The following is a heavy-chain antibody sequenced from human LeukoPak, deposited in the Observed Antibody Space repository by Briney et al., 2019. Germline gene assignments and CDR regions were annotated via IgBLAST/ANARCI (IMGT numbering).Heavy chain of an antibody. CDR1: GYTFINYD. CDR2: MNPNSGNT. CDR3: ARGYWSGYSYNWFDP. D-gene: IGHD3-3*01. Sequence: ASVKVSCKASGYTFINYDINWVRQTTGQGLEWMGWMNPNSGNTGYAQKFRGRVTMTRTTSMSTAYMELNSLRSEDTAVYYCARGYWSGYSYNWFDPWGQGTLVTVSS. V-gene: IGHV1-8*01. J-gene: IGHJ5*02.